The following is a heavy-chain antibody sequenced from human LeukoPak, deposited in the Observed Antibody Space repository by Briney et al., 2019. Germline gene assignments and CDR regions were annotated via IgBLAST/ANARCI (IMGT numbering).Heavy chain of an antibody. D-gene: IGHD4-23*01. CDR1: GFTVRSNY. V-gene: IGHV3-53*01. CDR3: ARDFGGPPYYYYMDV. Sequence: GGSLRLSCVASGFTVRSNYMTWVRQAPGKGLEWVSVIYSGGGTDDADSVKGRFTISSYNSKNTLYLQMNSLRADDTAVYYCARDFGGPPYYYYMDVWGKGTTVTVSS. CDR2: IYSGGGT. J-gene: IGHJ6*03.